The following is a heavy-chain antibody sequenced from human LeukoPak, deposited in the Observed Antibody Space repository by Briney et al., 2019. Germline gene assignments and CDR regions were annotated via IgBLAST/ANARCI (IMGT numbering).Heavy chain of an antibody. D-gene: IGHD2-15*01. J-gene: IGHJ4*02. CDR3: TTGLDIIVVDQLVPFDF. Sequence: GSLRLSCAASGFTFSPYTMTWVRQAPGKGLEWVGRIISRAAGGATDYAAAVKGRFTISRDDSTETVFLHMDTLQTEDTAVYYCTTGLDIIVVDQLVPFDFWGQGTLVTVSS. V-gene: IGHV3-15*01. CDR1: GFTFSPYT. CDR2: IISRAAGGAT.